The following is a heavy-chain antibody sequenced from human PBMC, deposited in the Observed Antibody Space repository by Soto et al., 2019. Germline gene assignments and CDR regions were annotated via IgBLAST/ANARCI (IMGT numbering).Heavy chain of an antibody. CDR1: GGTFSSYS. D-gene: IGHD1-26*01. J-gene: IGHJ4*02. V-gene: IGHV1-69*01. Sequence: QVQLVQSGAEVKKPGSSVKVSCKASGGTFSSYSINWVRQAPGQGLEWIGEIIPIFGTANYAQKFKGRATITADESTSTAYMERSSLRSEYTAGYYCARDGGRHSGGIDYWGQGTLVTVSS. CDR3: ARDGGRHSGGIDY. CDR2: IIPIFGTA.